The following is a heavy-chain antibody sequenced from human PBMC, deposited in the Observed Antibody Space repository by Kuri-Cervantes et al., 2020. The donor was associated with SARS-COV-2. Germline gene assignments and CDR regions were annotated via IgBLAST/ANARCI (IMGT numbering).Heavy chain of an antibody. CDR1: GFTFSRYA. CDR2: ISYDGSKK. CDR3: AREWATIFGVVYVY. V-gene: IGHV3-30-3*01. J-gene: IGHJ4*02. D-gene: IGHD3-3*01. Sequence: GGSLRLSCAASGFTFSRYAMYWVRQAPGKGLEWVAVISYDGSKKDYTASGKGRFTISRDNSQNTLYLQMKSLRTEDTALYYCAREWATIFGVVYVYWGQGTLVTVSS.